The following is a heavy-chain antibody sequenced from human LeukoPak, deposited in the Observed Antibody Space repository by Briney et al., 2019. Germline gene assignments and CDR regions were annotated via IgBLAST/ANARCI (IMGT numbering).Heavy chain of an antibody. J-gene: IGHJ4*02. D-gene: IGHD3-10*01. Sequence: ASVKVSCKASGYTFTSYYMHWVLQAPGQGLEWMGIINPSGGSTSYAQKFQGRVTMTRDTSTSTVYMELSSLRSEDTAVYYCARAVKEYYYGSGSPSSEYYFDYWGQGTLVTVSS. CDR2: INPSGGST. CDR3: ARAVKEYYYGSGSPSSEYYFDY. V-gene: IGHV1-46*01. CDR1: GYTFTSYY.